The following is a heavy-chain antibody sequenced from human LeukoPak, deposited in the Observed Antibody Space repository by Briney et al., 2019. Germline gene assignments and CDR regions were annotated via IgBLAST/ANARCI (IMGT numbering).Heavy chain of an antibody. V-gene: IGHV1-2*04. CDR2: INPNSGGT. CDR3: ARDASARAGSWSVDY. J-gene: IGHJ4*02. D-gene: IGHD6-13*01. CDR1: GYTFTGYF. Sequence: ASVKVSCEASGYTFTGYFMHWVRQAPGQGLEWMGWINPNSGGTNYAQKFQGWVTMTRDTSISTAYMELSRLRPDDTAVYYCARDASARAGSWSVDYWGQGTLVTVSS.